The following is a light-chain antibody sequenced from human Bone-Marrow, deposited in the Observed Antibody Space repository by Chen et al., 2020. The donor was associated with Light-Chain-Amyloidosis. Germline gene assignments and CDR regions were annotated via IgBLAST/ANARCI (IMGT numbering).Light chain of an antibody. CDR2: RDT. CDR3: QSADSSGTYEVI. V-gene: IGLV3-25*03. J-gene: IGLJ2*01. CDR1: DLPTKY. Sequence: SYELTQPPSVSVSPGQTARITCSGDDLPTKYAYWYQQKPGQAPVLVIHRDTERPAGISGRFSGYSSGTTATVTISGVQAEDDTDYHCQSADSSGTYEVIFGGGTKLTVL.